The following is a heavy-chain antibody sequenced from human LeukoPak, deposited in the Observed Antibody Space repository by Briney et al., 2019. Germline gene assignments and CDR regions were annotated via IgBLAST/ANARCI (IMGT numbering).Heavy chain of an antibody. CDR1: GYTFTGYY. CDR2: INPNSGGT. CDR3: ARVTRKAYYYDSSGIYFDY. J-gene: IGHJ4*02. Sequence: ASVKVSCKASGYTFTGYYMHWVRQAPGQGLEWMGRINPNSGGTNYAQKFQGRVTMTRDTSISTAYMELSRLRSDDTAVYYCARVTRKAYYYDSSGIYFDYWGQGTLVTVSS. D-gene: IGHD3-22*01. V-gene: IGHV1-2*06.